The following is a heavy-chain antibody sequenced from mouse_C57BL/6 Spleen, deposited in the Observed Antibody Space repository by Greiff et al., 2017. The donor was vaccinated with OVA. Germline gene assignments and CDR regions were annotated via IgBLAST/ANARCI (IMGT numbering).Heavy chain of an antibody. CDR3: AREGVYYGNWFAY. V-gene: IGHV1-22*01. J-gene: IGHJ3*01. D-gene: IGHD2-1*01. Sequence: EVQLQQSGPELVKPGASVKMSCKASGYTFTDYNMHWVKQSHGKSLEWIGYINPNNGGTSYNQKFKGKATLTVNKSSSTAYMELRSLTSEDSAVYYCAREGVYYGNWFAYRGQGTLVTVSA. CDR1: GYTFTDYN. CDR2: INPNNGGT.